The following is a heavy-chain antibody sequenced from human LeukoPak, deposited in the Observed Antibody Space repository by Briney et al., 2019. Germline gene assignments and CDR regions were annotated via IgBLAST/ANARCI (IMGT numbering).Heavy chain of an antibody. J-gene: IGHJ3*02. D-gene: IGHD2-2*03. Sequence: SETLSLTCTVSGGSISSYYWSWIRQPPGKGLEWIGYIYYSGSTNYNPSLKSRATISVDTSKNQFSLKLSSVTAADTAVYYCAWIASHAFDIWGQGTMVTVSS. CDR2: IYYSGST. CDR3: AWIASHAFDI. CDR1: GGSISSYY. V-gene: IGHV4-59*08.